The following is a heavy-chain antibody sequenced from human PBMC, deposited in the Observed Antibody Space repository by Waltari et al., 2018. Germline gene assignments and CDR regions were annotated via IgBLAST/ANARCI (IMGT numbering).Heavy chain of an antibody. Sequence: EVQLVESGGGLVTPGGSLRLSCVASGFNFNSYTMNWVRQAPGKGLDWVSSIGAKGDYIYYADSVRGRFTTSRDNARNSLYLQMTSLRAEDTAVYFCASHFEDYYYYMDVWGKGTTVTVSS. CDR3: ASHFEDYYYYMDV. CDR2: IGAKGDYI. V-gene: IGHV3-21*01. CDR1: GFNFNSYT. J-gene: IGHJ6*03.